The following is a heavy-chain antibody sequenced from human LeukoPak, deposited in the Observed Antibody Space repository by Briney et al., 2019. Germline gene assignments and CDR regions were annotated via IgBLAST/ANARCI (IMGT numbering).Heavy chain of an antibody. CDR1: GFTFSSYE. CDR3: AKDSPSVTATPHDY. Sequence: GGSLRLSCAASGFTFSSYEMNWVRQAPGKGLEWISYISYSGSTIYYADSVKGRFTISRDNAKNSLYLQMNSLRAEDTAVYFCAKDSPSVTATPHDYWGQGALVTVSS. D-gene: IGHD2-21*02. CDR2: ISYSGSTI. J-gene: IGHJ4*02. V-gene: IGHV3-48*03.